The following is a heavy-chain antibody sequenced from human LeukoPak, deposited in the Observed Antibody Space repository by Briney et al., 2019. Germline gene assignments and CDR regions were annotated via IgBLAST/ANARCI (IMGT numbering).Heavy chain of an antibody. V-gene: IGHV3-21*01. CDR1: GFTFSSYS. J-gene: IGHJ4*02. D-gene: IGHD1-1*01. CDR2: ISSSSSYI. CDR3: ARDVGDNWNVYYFDY. Sequence: GGSLRLSCAASGFTFSSYSMNWVRQAPGKGLEWVSSISSSSSYIYYADSVKGRFTISRNNAKNSLYLQMNSLRAEGTAVYYCARDVGDNWNVYYFDYWGQGTLVTVSS.